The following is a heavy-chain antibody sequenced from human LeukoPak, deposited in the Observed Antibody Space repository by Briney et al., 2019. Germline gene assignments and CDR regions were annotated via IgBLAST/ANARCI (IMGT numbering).Heavy chain of an antibody. Sequence: GGSLRLSCAASGFTFDDYAMHWVRQAPGKGLEWVSGISWNSGSIGYADSVKGRFTISRDNAKNSLYLQMNSLRAEDTALYYCAKDSGYSYGPGFDYWGQGTLVTVSS. CDR2: ISWNSGSI. J-gene: IGHJ4*02. CDR3: AKDSGYSYGPGFDY. V-gene: IGHV3-9*01. D-gene: IGHD5-18*01. CDR1: GFTFDDYA.